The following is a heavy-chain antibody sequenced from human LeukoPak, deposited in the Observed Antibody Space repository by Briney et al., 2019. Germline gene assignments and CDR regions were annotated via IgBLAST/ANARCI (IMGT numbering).Heavy chain of an antibody. CDR3: ARERNDCYGSSGCVGDSYMDV. V-gene: IGHV7-4-1*02. CDR1: GFTFSGYY. D-gene: IGHD3-22*01. J-gene: IGHJ6*03. CDR2: INTNTGNP. Sequence: ASVTVSCKASGFTFSGYYMHWVRQAPGQGLEWMGWINTNTGNPTYAQGFTGRFVFSLDTSVTTAYLQISSLKAEDTAVYYCARERNDCYGSSGCVGDSYMDVWGKGTTVTVSS.